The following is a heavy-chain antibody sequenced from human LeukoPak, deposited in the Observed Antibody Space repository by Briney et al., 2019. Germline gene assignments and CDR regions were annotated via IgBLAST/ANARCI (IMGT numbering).Heavy chain of an antibody. Sequence: SETLSLTCTVSGGSISSYYWSWIRQPPGKGLEWIGEINHSGSTNYNPSLKSRVTISVDTSKNQFSLKLSSVTAADTAVYYCARAPLRRDWFDPWGQGTLVTVSS. CDR2: INHSGST. J-gene: IGHJ5*02. CDR3: ARAPLRRDWFDP. CDR1: GGSISSYY. V-gene: IGHV4-34*01. D-gene: IGHD3-16*01.